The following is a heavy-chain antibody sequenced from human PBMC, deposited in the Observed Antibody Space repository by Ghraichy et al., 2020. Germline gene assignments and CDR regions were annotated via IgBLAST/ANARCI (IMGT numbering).Heavy chain of an antibody. CDR2: INPNSGGT. J-gene: IGHJ4*02. CDR3: ARGGSSGWYPFDY. V-gene: IGHV1-2*04. CDR1: GYTFTGYY. Sequence: ASAKVSCKASGYTFTGYYMHWVRQAPGQGLEWMGWINPNSGGTNYAQKFQGWVTMTRDTSISTAYMELSRLRSDDTAVYYCARGGSSGWYPFDYWGQGTLVTVSS. D-gene: IGHD6-19*01.